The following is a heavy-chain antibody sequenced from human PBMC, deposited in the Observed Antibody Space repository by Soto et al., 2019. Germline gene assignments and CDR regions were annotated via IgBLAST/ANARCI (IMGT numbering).Heavy chain of an antibody. Sequence: VMQSVTSSVFYGSISDHGCSCILQPPGKGLEWIGYIYYSGSTNYNPSLESRVTISIDTSKNQFSLNLTSVTAADTAVYNCARYNFPQPGFDFWGQGVLGSRSS. V-gene: IGHV4-59*11. CDR1: YGSISDHG. CDR3: ARYNFPQPGFDF. J-gene: IGHJ4*02. D-gene: IGHD1-20*01. CDR2: IYYSGST.